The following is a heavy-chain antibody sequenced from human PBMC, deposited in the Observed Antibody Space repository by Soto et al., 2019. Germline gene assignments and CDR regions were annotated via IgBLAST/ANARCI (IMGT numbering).Heavy chain of an antibody. Sequence: GGSLILSCAASGFNFSSYWMHWVRPATGKGLVWVSRINSDGSSTSYADSVKGRFTISRDNAKNTLYLQMNSLRAEDTAVYYCARAEEQWLPDDNWFDPWGQGTLVTVSS. J-gene: IGHJ5*02. V-gene: IGHV3-74*01. CDR1: GFNFSSYW. D-gene: IGHD6-19*01. CDR2: INSDGSST. CDR3: ARAEEQWLPDDNWFDP.